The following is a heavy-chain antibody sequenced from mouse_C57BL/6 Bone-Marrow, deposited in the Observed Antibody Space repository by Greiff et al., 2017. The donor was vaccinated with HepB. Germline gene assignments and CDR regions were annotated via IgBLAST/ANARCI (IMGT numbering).Heavy chain of an antibody. V-gene: IGHV1-19*01. Sequence: EVQLQQSGPVLVKPGASVKMSCKASGYTFTDYYMNWVKQSHGKSLEWIGVINPYNGGTSYNQKFKGKATLTVDKSSSTAYMELNSLTSEDSAVYYCARRGPQPPGYFDYWGQGTTLTVSS. CDR2: INPYNGGT. D-gene: IGHD3-1*01. CDR1: GYTFTDYY. CDR3: ARRGPQPPGYFDY. J-gene: IGHJ2*01.